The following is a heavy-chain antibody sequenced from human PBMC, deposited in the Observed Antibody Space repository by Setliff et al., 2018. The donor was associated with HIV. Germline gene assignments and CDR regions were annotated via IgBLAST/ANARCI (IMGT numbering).Heavy chain of an antibody. J-gene: IGHJ4*02. V-gene: IGHV2-5*02. D-gene: IGHD2-2*01. Sequence: SGPTLVNPTQTLTLTCTFSGFSLSTSGVGVGWIRQPPGKALEWLALIYWDDDKGYSPSLKNRLTITKDTSRNQVVLTMTNVDPVDTATYFCVHTNIVVVPVAIPSYLDYWGQGTQVTVSS. CDR3: VHTNIVVVPVAIPSYLDY. CDR2: IYWDDDK. CDR1: GFSLSTSGVG.